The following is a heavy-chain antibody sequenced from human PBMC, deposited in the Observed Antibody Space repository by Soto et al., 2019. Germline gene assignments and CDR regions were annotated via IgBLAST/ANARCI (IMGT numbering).Heavy chain of an antibody. CDR2: ISYDGTNK. Sequence: GGSLRLSCAASGFTFRSFGMHWIRQAPGKGLEWVALISYDGTNKYYADSVRGRFTISRDNSKNTLYLEMNTLRVEDTAVYYCAKVLPATGIEGGGDAFDSWGQGRMVTVSS. V-gene: IGHV3-30*18. J-gene: IGHJ3*02. CDR1: GFTFRSFG. CDR3: AKVLPATGIEGGGDAFDS. D-gene: IGHD1-26*01.